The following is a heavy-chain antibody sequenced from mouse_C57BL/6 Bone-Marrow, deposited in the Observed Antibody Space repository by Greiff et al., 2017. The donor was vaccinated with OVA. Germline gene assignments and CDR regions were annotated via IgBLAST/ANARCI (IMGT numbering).Heavy chain of an antibody. J-gene: IGHJ4*01. CDR1: GFTFSDYY. V-gene: IGHV5-16*01. CDR2: INYDGSST. CDR3: ARGLYAMDY. D-gene: IGHD3-3*01. Sequence: EVQRVESEGGLVQPGSSMKLSCTASGFTFSDYYMAWVRQVPEKGLEWVANINYDGSSTYYLDSLKSRFIISRDNAKNILYLQMSSLKSEDTATYYCARGLYAMDYWGQGTSVTVSS.